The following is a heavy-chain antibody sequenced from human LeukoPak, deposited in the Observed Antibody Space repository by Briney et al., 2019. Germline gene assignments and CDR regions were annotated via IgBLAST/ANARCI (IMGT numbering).Heavy chain of an antibody. CDR3: ARGKQQLVGGYNWFDP. Sequence: ASVKVSCKCSVYTFTGYYLHWVGQPPGQGVEWVGLMNPNSGGTNYAQKFQGRVTMTRDTSISTAYMELSRLRSDDTAVYSCARGKQQLVGGYNWFDPWGQGTLVTVS. V-gene: IGHV1-2*02. CDR1: VYTFTGYY. CDR2: MNPNSGGT. D-gene: IGHD6-13*01. J-gene: IGHJ5*02.